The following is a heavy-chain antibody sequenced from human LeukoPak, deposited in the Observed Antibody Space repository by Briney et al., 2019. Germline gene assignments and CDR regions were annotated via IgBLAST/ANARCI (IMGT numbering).Heavy chain of an antibody. V-gene: IGHV3-23*01. J-gene: IGHJ4*02. Sequence: PGGPLRLSCAASGFTFSSYSMSGVRQAPGKGLEWVSLISGSGGNTYYADSVKGRFTISRDNAKSTLDLQMNSLRVEDTAVYYCVTEGTQTYHPFDHWGQGTLVTVSS. CDR2: ISGSGGNT. CDR3: VTEGTQTYHPFDH. CDR1: GFTFSSYS. D-gene: IGHD1-14*01.